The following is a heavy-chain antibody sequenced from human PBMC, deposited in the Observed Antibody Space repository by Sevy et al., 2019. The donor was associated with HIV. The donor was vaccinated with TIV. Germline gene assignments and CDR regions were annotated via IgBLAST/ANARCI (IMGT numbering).Heavy chain of an antibody. V-gene: IGHV3-30*18. Sequence: GGSLRLSCAASGFTFSSYGMHWVRQAPGKGLEWVAVISYDGSNKYYADSVKGRFTISRDNSKNKLYLQMNSLRAEDTAVYYCAKEEGGSGSYYNAFLTPSLWYYYYGMDVWGQGTTVTVSS. CDR2: ISYDGSNK. D-gene: IGHD3-10*01. CDR3: AKEEGGSGSYYNAFLTPSLWYYYYGMDV. J-gene: IGHJ6*02. CDR1: GFTFSSYG.